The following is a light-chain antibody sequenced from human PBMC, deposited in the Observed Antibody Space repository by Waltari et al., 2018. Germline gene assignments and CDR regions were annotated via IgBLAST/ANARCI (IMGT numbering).Light chain of an antibody. CDR1: SSDIGGYNY. J-gene: IGLJ2*01. CDR3: TSYAGWKYV. Sequence: QAALTQPPSVSGSPGQSVTIPCTGTSSDIGGYNYVSWYQQHPGKAPKLMISEVSERPSGVSDRFSGSKSGNTASLTISGLQAEDEADYYCTSYAGWKYVFGGGTRLTVL. V-gene: IGLV2-8*01. CDR2: EVS.